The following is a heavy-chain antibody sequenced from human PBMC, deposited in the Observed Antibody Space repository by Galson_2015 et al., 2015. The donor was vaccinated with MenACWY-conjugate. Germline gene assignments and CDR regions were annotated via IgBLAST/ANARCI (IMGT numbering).Heavy chain of an antibody. Sequence: LSLTCTVSGASIRSYYWNWIRQPPGKRLEWIGKAYFSANTNYNPSLESRVTLSVDTSENQVSLKLTSVTAADTAVSYCERSTRVSGLRFTQYYFYLYVWGKGTTVTVSS. J-gene: IGHJ6*03. CDR2: AYFSANT. V-gene: IGHV4-59*01. CDR1: GASIRSYY. D-gene: IGHD6-25*01. CDR3: ERSTRVSGLRFTQYYFYLYV.